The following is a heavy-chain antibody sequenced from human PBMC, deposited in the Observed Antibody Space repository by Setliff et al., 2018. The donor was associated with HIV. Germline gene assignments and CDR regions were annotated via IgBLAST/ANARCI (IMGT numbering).Heavy chain of an antibody. D-gene: IGHD3-22*01. CDR2: IHYNEKT. CDR3: ASRIYYYDSNNFLREEGFDP. Sequence: SETLSLTCTVSGGSISSSSYYWGWVRQPPGKGLEWIGSIHYNEKTYYNPSLKSRVTISIDTSKNQFSLNLTSVTAADTAVYYCASRIYYYDSNNFLREEGFDPWGQGTLVTVSS. V-gene: IGHV4-39*01. CDR1: GGSISSSSYY. J-gene: IGHJ5*02.